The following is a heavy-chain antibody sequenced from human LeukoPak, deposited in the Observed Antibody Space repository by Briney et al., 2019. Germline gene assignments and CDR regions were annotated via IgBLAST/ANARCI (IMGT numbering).Heavy chain of an antibody. CDR2: FDPEDGET. D-gene: IGHD1-26*01. CDR1: GYTLTELS. J-gene: IGHJ4*02. CDR3: AIGDRGLGGSYPTDF. Sequence: ASVKVSCKVSGYTLTELSMHWVRQAPGKGLEWMGGFDPEDGETIYAQKFQGRVTMTADTPAHTAYLELSSLRSEDTAVYFCAIGDRGLGGSYPTDFWGQGTLVTVSS. V-gene: IGHV1-24*01.